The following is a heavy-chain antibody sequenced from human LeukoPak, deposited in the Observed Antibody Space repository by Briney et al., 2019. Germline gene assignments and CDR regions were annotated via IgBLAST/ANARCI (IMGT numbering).Heavy chain of an antibody. CDR2: IYYSGST. V-gene: IGHV4-59*08. CDR3: ARQLYSNRGYSGYVDY. D-gene: IGHD5-12*01. CDR1: GGSISSYY. J-gene: IGHJ4*02. Sequence: PSETLSLTCTVSGGSISSYYWSWIRRPPGKGLEWIGYIYYSGSTNYNPSLKSRVTISVDTSKNQFSLKLSSVTAADTAVYYCARQLYSNRGYSGYVDYWGQGTLVTVSS.